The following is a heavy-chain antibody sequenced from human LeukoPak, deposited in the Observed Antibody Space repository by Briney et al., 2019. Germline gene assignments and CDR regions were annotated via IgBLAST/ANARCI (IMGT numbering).Heavy chain of an antibody. CDR2: ISYDGSNK. J-gene: IGHJ6*02. D-gene: IGHD3-10*01. Sequence: PGGPLRLSCAASGFTFSSYGMHWVRQAPGKGLEWVAVISYDGSNKYYADSVKGRFTISRDNSKNTLYLQMNSLRAEDTAVYYCAKWSRGSYGMDVWGQGTTVTVSS. CDR3: AKWSRGSYGMDV. V-gene: IGHV3-30*18. CDR1: GFTFSSYG.